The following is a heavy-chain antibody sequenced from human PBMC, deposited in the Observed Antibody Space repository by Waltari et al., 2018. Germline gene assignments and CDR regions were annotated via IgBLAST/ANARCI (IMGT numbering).Heavy chain of an antibody. CDR1: GGSISSYY. Sequence: QVQLQESGPGLVKPSETLSLTCTVSGGSISSYYWSWIRQPPGKGLEWIGYIYYSGSTNSNPSLKSRVTISVDTSKNQFSLKLSSVTAADTAVYYCARIVEYSSSSWFDPWGQGTLVTVSS. CDR3: ARIVEYSSSSWFDP. V-gene: IGHV4-59*08. CDR2: IYYSGST. D-gene: IGHD6-6*01. J-gene: IGHJ5*02.